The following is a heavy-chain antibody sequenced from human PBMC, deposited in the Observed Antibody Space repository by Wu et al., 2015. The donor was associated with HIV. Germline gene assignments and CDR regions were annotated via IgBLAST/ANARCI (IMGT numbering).Heavy chain of an antibody. D-gene: IGHD2-2*01. Sequence: QVQLVQSGAEVKKPGASVKVSCKASGYTFTGYYMHWVRQAPGQGLEWMGWINPNSGGTNYAQKFQGRVTMTRDTSISTAYMELSRLRSDDTAVYYCARDRYCSSTSCSIDAFDIWGQGTMVTVSS. CDR2: INPNSGGT. CDR1: GYTFTGYY. CDR3: ARDRYCSSTSCSIDAFDI. J-gene: IGHJ3*02. V-gene: IGHV1-2*02.